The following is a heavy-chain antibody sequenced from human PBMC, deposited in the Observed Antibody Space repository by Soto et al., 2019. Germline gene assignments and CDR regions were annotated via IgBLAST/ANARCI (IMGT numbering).Heavy chain of an antibody. CDR2: INHSGST. CDR3: ARARGYSYDD. CDR1: GGSFSGYY. J-gene: IGHJ4*02. V-gene: IGHV4-34*01. Sequence: SEALSLTCAVYGGSFSGYYWSWIRQPPGKGLEWIGEINHSGSTNYNPSLKSRVTISVDTSKNQFSLKLSSVTAADTAVYYCARARGYSYDDWGQGTPVNVSS. D-gene: IGHD5-18*01.